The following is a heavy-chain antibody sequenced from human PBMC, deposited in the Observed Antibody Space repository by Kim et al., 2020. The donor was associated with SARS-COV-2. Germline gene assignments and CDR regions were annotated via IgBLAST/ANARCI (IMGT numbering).Heavy chain of an antibody. D-gene: IGHD4-17*01. CDR2: IIPIFGTA. J-gene: IGHJ4*02. V-gene: IGHV1-69*13. Sequence: SVKVSCKASGGTFSSYAISWVRQAPGQGLEWMGGIIPIFGTANYAQKFQGRVTINADESTSTGYMELSSLRAEDTAVYYCARSPNDYGCNSDRSTFDYWGQGTLVTVSS. CDR1: GGTFSSYA. CDR3: ARSPNDYGCNSDRSTFDY.